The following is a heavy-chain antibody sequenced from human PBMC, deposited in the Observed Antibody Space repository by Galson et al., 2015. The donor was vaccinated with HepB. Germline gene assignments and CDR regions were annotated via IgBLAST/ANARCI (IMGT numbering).Heavy chain of an antibody. CDR3: AKDLFGYCSSTSCYFAYGMDV. CDR1: GFTFSSYA. J-gene: IGHJ6*02. CDR2: ISGSGGST. D-gene: IGHD2-2*01. V-gene: IGHV3-23*01. Sequence: SLRLSCAASGFTFSSYAMSWVRQAPGKGLEWVSAISGSGGSTYYADSVKGRFTISRDNSKNTLYLQMNSLRAEDTAVYYCAKDLFGYCSSTSCYFAYGMDVWGQGTTVTVSS.